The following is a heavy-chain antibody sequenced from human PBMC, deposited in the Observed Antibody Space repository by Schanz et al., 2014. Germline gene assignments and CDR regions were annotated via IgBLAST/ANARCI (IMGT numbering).Heavy chain of an antibody. V-gene: IGHV1-18*01. CDR2: ISAYNGHT. CDR3: ARDGEAAAGCDY. D-gene: IGHD6-13*01. Sequence: QGQLVQSGAEVKKPGASVKVSCKASGYTFTSYGITWVRQAPGQGLEWMGWISAYNGHTTYAQKFQGRVTMTTDTSTSTAYMELSSLRSEDTAVYYCARDGEAAAGCDYWGQGTLVNVSS. J-gene: IGHJ4*02. CDR1: GYTFTSYG.